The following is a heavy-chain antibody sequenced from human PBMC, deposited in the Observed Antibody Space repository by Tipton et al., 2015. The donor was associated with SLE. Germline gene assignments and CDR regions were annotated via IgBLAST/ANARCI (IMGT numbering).Heavy chain of an antibody. CDR3: ARTLDALDI. J-gene: IGHJ3*02. CDR2: IHHRGTT. CDR1: GGSISSNTW. Sequence: TLSLTCTVSGGSISSNTWWNWVRQPPGMGLEWIGEIHHRGTTNYNPSLKSRVTISVDKSKSQFSLKLTAVTAADTAVYHCARTLDALDIWGQGTMVTVSS. V-gene: IGHV4-4*02.